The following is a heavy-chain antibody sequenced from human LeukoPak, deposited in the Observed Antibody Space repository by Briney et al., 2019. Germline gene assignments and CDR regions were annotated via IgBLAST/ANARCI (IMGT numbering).Heavy chain of an antibody. J-gene: IGHJ3*02. Sequence: GGSLRLSCAASGFTFSNAWMSWVRQAPGKGLEWVGRIKSKTDGGTTDYAAPVKGRFTISRDDSKNTLYLQMNSLKTEDTAVYYCTASHTVVVVAAIHAFDIWGQGTMVTVSS. V-gene: IGHV3-15*01. CDR2: IKSKTDGGTT. CDR3: TASHTVVVVAAIHAFDI. D-gene: IGHD2-15*01. CDR1: GFTFSNAW.